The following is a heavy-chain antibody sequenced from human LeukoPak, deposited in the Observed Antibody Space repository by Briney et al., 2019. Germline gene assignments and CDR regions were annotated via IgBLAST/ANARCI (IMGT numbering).Heavy chain of an antibody. CDR1: GFTFSSYG. J-gene: IGHJ3*02. Sequence: PGGSLRLSCAASGFTFSSYGMHWVRQAPGKGLEWVAFIRFDGSNEDYADSVKGRFTISRDNSKNTLFLQMNGLRAEDTAIYYCAKDRGWELLLWDAFHMWGQGTLVIVSS. V-gene: IGHV3-30*02. CDR2: IRFDGSNE. CDR3: AKDRGWELLLWDAFHM. D-gene: IGHD1-26*01.